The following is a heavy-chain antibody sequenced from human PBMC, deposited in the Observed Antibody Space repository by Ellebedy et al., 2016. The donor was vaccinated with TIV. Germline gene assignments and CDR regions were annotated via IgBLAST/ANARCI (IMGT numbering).Heavy chain of an antibody. CDR1: GFTFSTHS. V-gene: IGHV3-21*06. D-gene: IGHD6-19*01. Sequence: GESLKISCEASGFTFSTHSMNWVRQAPGKGPEWVSSISTSGSYIFYADSVKGRFTISRDNLKNSLYLQMNSLRVEDTAVYYCVRAGWYNFEFWGQGTVVTVSS. CDR2: ISTSGSYI. J-gene: IGHJ4*02. CDR3: VRAGWYNFEF.